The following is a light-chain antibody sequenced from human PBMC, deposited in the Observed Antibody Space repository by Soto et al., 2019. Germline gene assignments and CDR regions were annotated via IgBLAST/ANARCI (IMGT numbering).Light chain of an antibody. CDR3: QQYNSWPRT. CDR1: QSVSNN. CDR2: GAS. Sequence: EIVMTQSPATLSVSPGERATLSCRASQSVSNNLAWYQQKPGQAPRLLIYGASTRATGIPARFSGSGSGTEFTLTIPSLQSEDFAVYYCQQYNSWPRTFGQGTKVDIK. V-gene: IGKV3-15*01. J-gene: IGKJ1*01.